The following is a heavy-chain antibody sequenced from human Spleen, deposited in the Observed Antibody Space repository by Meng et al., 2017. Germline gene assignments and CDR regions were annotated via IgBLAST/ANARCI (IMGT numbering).Heavy chain of an antibody. V-gene: IGHV4-4*02. CDR3: AKVHSNSPYFDY. CDR2: IYPSGST. Sequence: QAEVQESGPGLVKPSGALSLSCAVSGGSLSSSNWWTWVRLPPGKGLEWIGEIYPSGSTNYNPSLKSRVTISVDKSKNQFSLKLSSVTAADTAVYYCAKVHSNSPYFDYWGQGTLVTVSS. CDR1: GGSLSSSNW. J-gene: IGHJ4*02. D-gene: IGHD6-6*01.